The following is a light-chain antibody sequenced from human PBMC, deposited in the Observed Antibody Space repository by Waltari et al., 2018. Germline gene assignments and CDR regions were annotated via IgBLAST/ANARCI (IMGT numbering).Light chain of an antibody. J-gene: IGKJ3*01. CDR1: QSVLYSSNNKNY. CDR3: QQYYSTPFT. V-gene: IGKV4-1*01. Sequence: DIVMTQSPDSVAVSLGERATINCKSSQSVLYSSNNKNYLAWYQQKPGQPPKLLVHWASTQESGVPDRFSGSGSGTDFTLTISSLQAEDVAVYYCQQYYSTPFTFGPGTKVEIK. CDR2: WAS.